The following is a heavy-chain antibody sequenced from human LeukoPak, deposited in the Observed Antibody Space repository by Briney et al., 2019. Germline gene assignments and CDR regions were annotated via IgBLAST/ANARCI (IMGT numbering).Heavy chain of an antibody. Sequence: SESLSLTCTVSGGSISSSSYYWGWIRQPPGKGLEWIGSIYYSGSTYYNPSLKSRVTISVDTSKNQFSLKLSSVTAADTAVYYCASVSLITMVRGVIISGYYMDVWGKGTTVTVSS. V-gene: IGHV4-39*07. CDR1: GGSISSSSYY. CDR2: IYYSGST. CDR3: ASVSLITMVRGVIISGYYMDV. D-gene: IGHD3-10*01. J-gene: IGHJ6*03.